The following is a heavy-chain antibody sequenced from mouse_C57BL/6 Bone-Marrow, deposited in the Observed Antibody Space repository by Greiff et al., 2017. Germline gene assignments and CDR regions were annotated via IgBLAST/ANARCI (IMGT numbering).Heavy chain of an antibody. Sequence: EVKLMESGEGLVKPGGSLKLSCAASGFTFSSYAMSWVRQTPEKRLEWVAYISSGGDYIYYADTVKGRFTISRDNARNTLYLQMSSLKSEDTAMYYCTRDRTGTGYWYFDVWGTGTTVTVSS. J-gene: IGHJ1*03. CDR3: TRDRTGTGYWYFDV. V-gene: IGHV5-9-1*02. D-gene: IGHD4-1*01. CDR1: GFTFSSYA. CDR2: ISSGGDYI.